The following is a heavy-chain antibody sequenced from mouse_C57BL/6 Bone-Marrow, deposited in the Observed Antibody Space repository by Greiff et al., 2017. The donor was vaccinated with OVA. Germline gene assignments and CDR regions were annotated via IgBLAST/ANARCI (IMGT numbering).Heavy chain of an antibody. V-gene: IGHV1-26*01. CDR2: INPNNGGT. CDR1: GYTFTDYY. Sequence: EVQLQQSGPELVKPGASVKISCKASGYTFTDYYMNWVKQSHGKSLEWIGDINPNNGGTSYNQKFKGKATLTVDKSSSTAYMELRSLTSEDSAVYYCARGVYYAYWGQGTLVTVSA. D-gene: IGHD2-1*01. J-gene: IGHJ3*01. CDR3: ARGVYYAY.